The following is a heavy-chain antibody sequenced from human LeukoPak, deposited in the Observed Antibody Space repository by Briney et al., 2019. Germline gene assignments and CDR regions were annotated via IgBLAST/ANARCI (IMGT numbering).Heavy chain of an antibody. V-gene: IGHV1-2*02. CDR3: AMKGYSYGFGAFDI. Sequence: ASVKVSCKASGYTFTGYYMHWVRQAPGQGLEWMGWINPNSGGTNYAQKFQGRVTMTRDTSISTAYMELSRLRSDDTAVYYCAMKGYSYGFGAFDIWGQGTMVTVSS. J-gene: IGHJ3*02. D-gene: IGHD5-18*01. CDR1: GYTFTGYY. CDR2: INPNSGGT.